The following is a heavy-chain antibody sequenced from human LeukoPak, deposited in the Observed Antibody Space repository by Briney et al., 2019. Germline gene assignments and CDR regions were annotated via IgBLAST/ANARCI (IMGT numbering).Heavy chain of an antibody. CDR2: ISSSSSYT. CDR1: GFTFSDYY. CDR3: ARVISGWDSSGYYFPSDWYFDL. D-gene: IGHD3-22*01. Sequence: PGGSLRLSCAASGFTFSDYYMSWIRQAPGKGLEWVSYISSSSSYTNYADSVKGRFTISRDNAKNSLYLQMNSLRAEDTAVYYCARVISGWDSSGYYFPSDWYFDLWGRGTLVTVSS. V-gene: IGHV3-11*06. J-gene: IGHJ2*01.